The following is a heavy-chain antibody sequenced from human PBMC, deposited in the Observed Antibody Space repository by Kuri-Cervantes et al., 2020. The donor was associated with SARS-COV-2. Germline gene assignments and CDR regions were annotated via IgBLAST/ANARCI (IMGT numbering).Heavy chain of an antibody. V-gene: IGHV4-34*01. D-gene: IGHD3-22*01. CDR3: ARGATDISMVLVVMTGAAHYFDH. Sequence: SQTLSLTCAFWGGSFSGYSWTCIRQSPGKGLERIGEINQSGSTNYNPSLKSRVTIYPDTSKNQFSLKLSSVTAADTAVYYCARGATDISMVLVVMTGAAHYFDHWGRGTLVTVSS. CDR2: INQSGST. CDR1: GGSFSGYS. J-gene: IGHJ4*02.